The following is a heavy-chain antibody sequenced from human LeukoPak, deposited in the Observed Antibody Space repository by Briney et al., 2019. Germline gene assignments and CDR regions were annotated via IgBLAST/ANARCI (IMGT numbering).Heavy chain of an antibody. J-gene: IGHJ6*02. CDR3: ARGWRMGDYYYGMDV. CDR2: ISYDGSNK. CDR1: GFTFSSYA. D-gene: IGHD1-26*01. V-gene: IGHV3-30-3*01. Sequence: GRSLRLSSAASGFTFSSYAMHWVRQAPGKGLEWVAVISYDGSNKYYADSVKGRFTISRDNSKNTLYLQMNSLRAEDTAVYYCARGWRMGDYYYGMDVWGQGTTVTVSS.